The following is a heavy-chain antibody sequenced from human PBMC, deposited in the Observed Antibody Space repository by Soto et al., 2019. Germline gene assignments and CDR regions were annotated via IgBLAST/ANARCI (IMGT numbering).Heavy chain of an antibody. CDR2: IKQDGSEK. CDR3: ARDYRVYYDFWSGYHNVVYFDD. V-gene: IGHV3-7*05. J-gene: IGHJ4*02. CDR1: GFTFSSYW. D-gene: IGHD3-3*01. Sequence: GGPLRPSCAASGFTFSSYWMSWVRQAPGKGLEWVANIKQDGSEKYYVDSGKGRFTISRDNAKNSLYLQMNSLRAEDTAVYYCARDYRVYYDFWSGYHNVVYFDDWGQGTLVTVSS.